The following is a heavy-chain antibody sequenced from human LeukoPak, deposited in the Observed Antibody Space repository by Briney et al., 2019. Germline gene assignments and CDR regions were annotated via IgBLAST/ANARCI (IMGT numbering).Heavy chain of an antibody. CDR1: GFTFSNAW. CDR3: ARASSWYDFDY. J-gene: IGHJ4*02. V-gene: IGHV3-48*04. CDR2: ISTSGSTI. Sequence: GGSLRLSCAASGFTFSNAWMNWVRQAPGKGLEWVSSISTSGSTIYSADSVKGRFTISRDSAKNSLYLQMNSLRAEDTAVYYCARASSWYDFDYWGQGTLVTVSP. D-gene: IGHD6-13*01.